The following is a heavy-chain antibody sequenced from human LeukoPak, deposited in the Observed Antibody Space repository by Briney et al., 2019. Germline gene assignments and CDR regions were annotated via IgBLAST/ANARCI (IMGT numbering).Heavy chain of an antibody. CDR1: GFTFTSYA. CDR2: LSASGVST. Sequence: GGSLRLSCAASGFTFTSYAMSWVRQAPGKGLEWVSALSASGVSTYYADSVKGRFTISRDNSKNTLYLQMNSLRAEDTAVYYCARSVVVPAASYYYMDVWGKGTTVTVSS. V-gene: IGHV3-23*01. D-gene: IGHD2-2*01. CDR3: ARSVVVPAASYYYMDV. J-gene: IGHJ6*03.